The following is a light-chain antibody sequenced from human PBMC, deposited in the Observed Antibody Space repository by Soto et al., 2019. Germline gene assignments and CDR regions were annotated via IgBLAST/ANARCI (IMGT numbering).Light chain of an antibody. CDR3: SSYSTSSTLV. V-gene: IGLV2-14*01. J-gene: IGLJ2*01. Sequence: QSALTQPASVSGSPGQSITISCTGTASDIGGYNYVSWYQQHPGRAPKLMIYEVSNRPSGVSYRFSGSKSGNTASLTISGLLAEDEADYSCSSYSTSSTLVFGGGTKLTVL. CDR1: ASDIGGYNY. CDR2: EVS.